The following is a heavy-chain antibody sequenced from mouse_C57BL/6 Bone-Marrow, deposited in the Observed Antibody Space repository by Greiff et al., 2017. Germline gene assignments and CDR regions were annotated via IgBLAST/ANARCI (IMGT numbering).Heavy chain of an antibody. Sequence: VQLQQSGPGLVAPSQSLSITCTVSGFSLTSYGVDWVRQSPGKGLEWLGVIWGVGSTNYNSALKSRLSISKDNSKSQVFLKMNSLQTDDTAMYYCASLAPWFAYWGQGTLVTVSA. D-gene: IGHD6-1*01. CDR2: IWGVGST. J-gene: IGHJ3*01. CDR3: ASLAPWFAY. V-gene: IGHV2-6*01. CDR1: GFSLTSYG.